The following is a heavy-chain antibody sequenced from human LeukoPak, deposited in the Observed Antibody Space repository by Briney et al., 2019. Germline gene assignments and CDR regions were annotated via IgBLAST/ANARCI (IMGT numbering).Heavy chain of an antibody. V-gene: IGHV3-20*04. CDR2: INWNGGST. D-gene: IGHD6-13*01. CDR1: GFTFSSYA. Sequence: GGSLRLSCAASGFTFSSYAMSWVRQAPGKGLEWVSGINWNGGSTGYADSVKGRFTISRDNAKNSLYLQMNSLRAEDTALYYCARLVSSSWSDYWGQGTLVTVSS. CDR3: ARLVSSSWSDY. J-gene: IGHJ4*02.